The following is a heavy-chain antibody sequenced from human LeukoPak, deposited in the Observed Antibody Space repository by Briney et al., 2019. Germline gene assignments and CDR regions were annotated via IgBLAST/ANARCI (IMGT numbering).Heavy chain of an antibody. Sequence: SETLSLTCTVSGGSISSTTYYWGWIRQPPGKGLEWIGTIYYSGTTYYNPSLKSRVTISVDTSKNQFSLELSSMTAADTAVYYCARGRGPRITMVRGVPQFDYWGQGTLVTVSS. J-gene: IGHJ4*02. CDR3: ARGRGPRITMVRGVPQFDY. D-gene: IGHD3-10*01. V-gene: IGHV4-39*02. CDR1: GGSISSTTYY. CDR2: IYYSGTT.